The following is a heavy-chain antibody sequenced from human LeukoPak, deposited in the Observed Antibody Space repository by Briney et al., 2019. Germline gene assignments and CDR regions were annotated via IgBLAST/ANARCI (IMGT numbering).Heavy chain of an antibody. Sequence: SVKVSCKASGFTFTISAMQWVRQARGQRLEWIRWIVVGSGNTNYAQKFQERVTITRDMSTSTAYMELSSLRSEDTAVYYCAARLSSMNYYGMDVWGQGTTVTVSS. V-gene: IGHV1-58*02. J-gene: IGHJ6*02. CDR1: GFTFTISA. CDR3: AARLSSMNYYGMDV. D-gene: IGHD6-6*01. CDR2: IVVGSGNT.